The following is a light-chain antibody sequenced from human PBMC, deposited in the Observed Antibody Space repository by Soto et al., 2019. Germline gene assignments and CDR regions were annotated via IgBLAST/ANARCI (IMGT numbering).Light chain of an antibody. CDR1: QSVSSY. CDR3: QQRSNWTRT. Sequence: EIVLTQSPATLSLSPGERATLSCRASQSVSSYLAWYHQKPGQAPRLLIYDASNRATGIPARFSGSGSGTDFTLTISGLEPEDFAVYYCQQRSNWTRTFGQGTKLEIK. V-gene: IGKV3-11*01. J-gene: IGKJ2*01. CDR2: DAS.